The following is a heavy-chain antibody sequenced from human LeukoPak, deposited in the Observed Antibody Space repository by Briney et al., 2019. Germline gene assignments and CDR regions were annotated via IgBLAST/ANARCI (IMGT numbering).Heavy chain of an antibody. CDR3: ASLYSSGWYVFGRDY. J-gene: IGHJ4*02. Sequence: GGSLRLSCAASGFTFSSYAMSWVRQAPGKGLEWVSAISGSGGSTYYADSVKGRFTISRDNSKNTLYLQMNSLRAEDTAVYYCASLYSSGWYVFGRDYWGQGTLVTVSS. CDR1: GFTFSSYA. CDR2: ISGSGGST. D-gene: IGHD6-19*01. V-gene: IGHV3-23*01.